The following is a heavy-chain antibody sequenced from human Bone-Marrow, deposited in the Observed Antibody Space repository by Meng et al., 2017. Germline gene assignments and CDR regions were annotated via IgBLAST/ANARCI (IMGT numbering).Heavy chain of an antibody. CDR3: ARDPGYEGFPYYYYGMDV. V-gene: IGHV1-24*01. CDR1: GYTLTELS. J-gene: IGHJ6*02. D-gene: IGHD2-2*01. Sequence: ASVKVSCKVSGYTLTELSIHWVRQAPGKGLEWMGGFDPEDGETIYAQKFQGRVTMTEDTSTDTAYMELSSLRSEDTAVYYCARDPGYEGFPYYYYGMDVWGQGTTVTVSS. CDR2: FDPEDGET.